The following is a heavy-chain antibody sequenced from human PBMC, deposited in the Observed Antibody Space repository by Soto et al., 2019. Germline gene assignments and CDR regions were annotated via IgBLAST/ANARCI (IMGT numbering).Heavy chain of an antibody. CDR2: TYYRSKWYN. CDR3: ARDLTGSFAMDV. CDR1: GDSVSGNSAA. Sequence: QVQLQQSGPGLVKPSQTLSLTCAISGDSVSGNSAAWNWIRQSPSRGIEWLGRTYYRSKWYNDYAVSVKSRITINPDTSRNQYSLQVKSVTPDDTAVYYCARDLTGSFAMDVWGQGSTVPVSS. V-gene: IGHV6-1*01. J-gene: IGHJ6*02. D-gene: IGHD3-9*01.